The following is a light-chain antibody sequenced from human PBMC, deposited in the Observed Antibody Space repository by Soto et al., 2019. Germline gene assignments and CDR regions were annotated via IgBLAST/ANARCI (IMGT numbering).Light chain of an antibody. CDR3: SSYTSSSTLYVV. Sequence: QSALTQPASVSGSPGQSITISCTGTSSDVGGYNYVSWYQHHPGKAPKLMIYDVSNRPSGVSNRFSGSKSGNTASLTISGLQAEDEADYYSSSYTSSSTLYVVFGGGTKLTVL. CDR1: SSDVGGYNY. CDR2: DVS. J-gene: IGLJ2*01. V-gene: IGLV2-14*03.